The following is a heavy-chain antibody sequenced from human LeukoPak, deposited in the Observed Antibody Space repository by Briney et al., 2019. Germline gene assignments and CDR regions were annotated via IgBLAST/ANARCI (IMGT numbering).Heavy chain of an antibody. CDR3: ARHGGSYDYFDY. J-gene: IGHJ4*02. Sequence: ASETLSLTCTVSGGSISSYYWSWIRQPPGKGLEWIGYIYYSGSTYYNPSLKSRVTISVDTSKNQFSLKLSSVTAADAAVYYCARHGGSYDYFDYWGQGTLVTVSS. D-gene: IGHD1-26*01. V-gene: IGHV4-59*08. CDR1: GGSISSYY. CDR2: IYYSGST.